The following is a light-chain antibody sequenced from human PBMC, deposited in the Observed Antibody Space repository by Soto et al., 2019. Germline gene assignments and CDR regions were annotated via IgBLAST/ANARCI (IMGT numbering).Light chain of an antibody. CDR2: AVN. CDR1: SSDIGAYHY. Sequence: QSALTQAASVSGSPGQSITISCTGTSSDIGAYHYVSWYQQRPGKVPKVMIYAVNNRPSGISNRFSGSESGNTASLTISGLQAEDEAVYYFNSYTNSDTVVFGGGIKLTVL. V-gene: IGLV2-14*01. J-gene: IGLJ2*01. CDR3: NSYTNSDTVV.